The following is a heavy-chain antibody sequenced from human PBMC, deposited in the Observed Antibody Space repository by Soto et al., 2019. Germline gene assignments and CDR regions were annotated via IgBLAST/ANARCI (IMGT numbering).Heavy chain of an antibody. V-gene: IGHV3-21*04. Sequence: PGGSLRLSCAASGFTFSSYSMNWVRQAPGKGLEWVSSISSSSSYIYYADSVKGRFTISRDNSKNTLYLQMNSLRAEDTAVYYCAKEYLGTENFDYWGQGTLVTVSS. CDR1: GFTFSSYS. D-gene: IGHD1-1*01. CDR3: AKEYLGTENFDY. CDR2: ISSSSSYI. J-gene: IGHJ4*02.